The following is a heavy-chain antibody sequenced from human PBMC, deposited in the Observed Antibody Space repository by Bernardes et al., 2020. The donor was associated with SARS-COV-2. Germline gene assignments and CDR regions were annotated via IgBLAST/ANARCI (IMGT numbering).Heavy chain of an antibody. J-gene: IGHJ5*02. D-gene: IGHD5-12*01. CDR2: IWYDGSNK. CDR3: ARDLAIGDNWFDP. CDR1: GFTFSSYG. V-gene: IGHV3-33*01. Sequence: GGSLRLCCAASGFTFSSYGMHWVRQAPGKGLEWVAVIWYDGSNKYYADSVKGRFTISRDNSKNTLYLQMNSLRAEDTAVYYCARDLAIGDNWFDPWGQGTLVTVSS.